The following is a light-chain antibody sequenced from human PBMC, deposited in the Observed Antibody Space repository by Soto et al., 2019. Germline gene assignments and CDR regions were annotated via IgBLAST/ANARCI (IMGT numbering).Light chain of an antibody. CDR2: HAS. CDR3: HERIKWPIT. J-gene: IGKJ5*01. CDR1: QSVSSN. Sequence: SVWPHCTTPVSXXPGEXATLXXRSSQSVSSNLGWFQQKPGHAPRLLINHASNRVTGIPARFSGSGSGTDFTLTISSLEPQDFAVYYCHERIKWPITLGEGTRMEI. V-gene: IGKV3-11*01.